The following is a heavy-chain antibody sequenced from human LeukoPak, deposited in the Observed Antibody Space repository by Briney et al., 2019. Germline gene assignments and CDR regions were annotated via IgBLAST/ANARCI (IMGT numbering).Heavy chain of an antibody. CDR2: INPYSADT. V-gene: IGHV1-2*02. CDR1: VYTFTGWY. Sequence: ASVTVSFTSSVYTFTGWYIHWVRQAPGQGLGGMGWINPYSADTNYAQKFQGRVTMTRDTSISTAYMELSRLRSDDTAVYYCARGSDHTAMIKDFWGQGTLVTVSS. D-gene: IGHD3-16*01. CDR3: ARGSDHTAMIKDF. J-gene: IGHJ4*02.